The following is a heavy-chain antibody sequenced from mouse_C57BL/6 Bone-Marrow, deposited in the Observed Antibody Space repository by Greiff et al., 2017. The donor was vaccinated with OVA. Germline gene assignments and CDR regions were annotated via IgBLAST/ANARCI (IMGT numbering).Heavy chain of an antibody. CDR2: INPSSGYT. CDR3: ARITTVVGYFDY. V-gene: IGHV1-7*01. J-gene: IGHJ2*01. D-gene: IGHD1-1*01. CDR1: GYTFTSYW. Sequence: QVQLQQSGAELAKPGASVKLSCKASGYTFTSYWMHWVKQRPGQGLAWIGYINPSSGYTKYNQKFKDKATLTADKYSSTAYMQLSSLTYEDSAVYYCARITTVVGYFDYWGQGTTLTVSS.